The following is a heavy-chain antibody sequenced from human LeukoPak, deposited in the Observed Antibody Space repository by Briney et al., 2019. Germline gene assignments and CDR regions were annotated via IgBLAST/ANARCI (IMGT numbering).Heavy chain of an antibody. V-gene: IGHV4-59*01. CDR3: ARVDPYYYDSSGYYSYYFGY. D-gene: IGHD3-22*01. CDR1: GGSISSYY. Sequence: SETLSLTCTVSGGSISSYYWSWIRPPPGKGLEWIGYIYYSGSTNYNPSLKSRVTISVDTSKNQFSLKLNSVTAADTAVYYCARVDPYYYDSSGYYSYYFGYWGQGTLVTVPS. J-gene: IGHJ4*02. CDR2: IYYSGST.